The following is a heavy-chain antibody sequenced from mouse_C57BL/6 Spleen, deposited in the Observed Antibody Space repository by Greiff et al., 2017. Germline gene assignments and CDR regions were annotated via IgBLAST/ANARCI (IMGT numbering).Heavy chain of an antibody. CDR3: ASGTGTGFAY. J-gene: IGHJ3*01. CDR1: GFTFSSYA. Sequence: EVQLVESGGGLVKPGGSLKLSCAASGFTFSSYAMSWVRQTPEKRLEWVATISDGGSYTYYPDNVKGRFTISRDNAKNNLYLQMSHLKSEDTAMYYCASGTGTGFAYWGQGTLVTVSA. D-gene: IGHD4-1*01. CDR2: ISDGGSYT. V-gene: IGHV5-4*01.